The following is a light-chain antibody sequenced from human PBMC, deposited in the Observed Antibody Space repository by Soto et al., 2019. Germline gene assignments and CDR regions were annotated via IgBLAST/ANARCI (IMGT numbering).Light chain of an antibody. CDR1: QSISNW. CDR2: HAS. V-gene: IGKV1-5*01. CDR3: QQYNSYS. J-gene: IGKJ1*01. Sequence: IQLTQSPSTLPASVGDRVTLTCRASQSISNWLAWYQQKPETAPKLLIYHASILETAVPSRFSGNGSGTEFTLTISSLQPGDFATYYCQQYNSYSFGQGSRVEIK.